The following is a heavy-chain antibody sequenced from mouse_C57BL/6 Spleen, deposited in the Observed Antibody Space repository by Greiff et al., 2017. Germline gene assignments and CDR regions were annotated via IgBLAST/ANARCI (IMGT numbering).Heavy chain of an antibody. CDR2: INPSSGYT. Sequence: QVQLKQSGAELARPGASVKMSCKASGYTFTSYTMHWVKQRPGQGLEWIGYINPSSGYTKYNQKFKDKATLTADKSSSTAYMQLSSLTSEDSAVYYCARSGGNCAMDYWGQGTSVTVSS. D-gene: IGHD2-14*01. V-gene: IGHV1-4*01. CDR1: GYTFTSYT. CDR3: ARSGGNCAMDY. J-gene: IGHJ4*01.